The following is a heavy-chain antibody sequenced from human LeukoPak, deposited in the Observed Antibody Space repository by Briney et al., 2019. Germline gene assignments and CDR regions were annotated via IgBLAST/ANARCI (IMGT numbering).Heavy chain of an antibody. V-gene: IGHV1-24*01. CDR1: GYTLTELS. J-gene: IGHJ4*02. CDR3: ATVGQKNWNYPPLDY. D-gene: IGHD1-7*01. Sequence: RASVKVSCKVSGYTLTELSMHWVRRAPGKGLEWMGGFDPEDGETIYAQKFQGRVTMTEDTSTDTAYMELSSLRSEDTAVYYCATVGQKNWNYPPLDYWGQGTLVTVSS. CDR2: FDPEDGET.